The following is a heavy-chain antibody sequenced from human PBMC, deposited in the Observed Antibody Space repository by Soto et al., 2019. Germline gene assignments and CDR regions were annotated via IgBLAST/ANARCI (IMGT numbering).Heavy chain of an antibody. CDR3: AKAKSPRREIYGMDV. V-gene: IGHV3-43*01. D-gene: IGHD1-26*01. CDR1: GFTFDDYT. J-gene: IGHJ6*02. Sequence: GGSLRLSCAASGFTFDDYTMHWVRQAPGKGLEWVSLISWDGGSTYYADSVKGRFTISRDNSKNSLYLQMNSLRTEDTALYYCAKAKSPRREIYGMDVWGQGTTVTVSS. CDR2: ISWDGGST.